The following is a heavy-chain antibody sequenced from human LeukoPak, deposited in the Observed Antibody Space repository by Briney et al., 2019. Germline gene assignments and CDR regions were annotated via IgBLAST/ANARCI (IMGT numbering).Heavy chain of an antibody. Sequence: PGGSLRLSCAASGFTFSSYAMHWVRQAPGQGLDWVAFIRNDGSIKYYADSVKGRSTISRDNSKNTLYLQMNSLRTEDTAVYYCARGDCSGDCYHPLYYWGQGSLVTVSS. D-gene: IGHD2-21*02. CDR1: GFTFSSYA. V-gene: IGHV3-30*02. J-gene: IGHJ4*02. CDR3: ARGDCSGDCYHPLYY. CDR2: IRNDGSIK.